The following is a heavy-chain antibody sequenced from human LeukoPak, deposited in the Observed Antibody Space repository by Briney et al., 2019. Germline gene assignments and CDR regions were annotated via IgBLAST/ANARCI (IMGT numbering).Heavy chain of an antibody. V-gene: IGHV4-34*01. Sequence: SETLSLTCAVYGGYFNGYYWSWIRQPPGKGLEWIGEINHSGSTNYNPSLKSPSTISVDTSKNQFSLKLSSVNAADTAVYYCARQGADDAFDIWGQGTMVTVSS. D-gene: IGHD1-26*01. CDR1: GGYFNGYY. CDR3: ARQGADDAFDI. CDR2: INHSGST. J-gene: IGHJ3*02.